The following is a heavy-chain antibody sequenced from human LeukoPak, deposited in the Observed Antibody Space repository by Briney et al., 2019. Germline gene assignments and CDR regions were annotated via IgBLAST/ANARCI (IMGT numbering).Heavy chain of an antibody. CDR3: AKVGSSWYRGTDYYGMDV. CDR2: IIPIFGTA. J-gene: IGHJ6*02. V-gene: IGHV1-69*05. Sequence: SVKVSCKASGGTFSSYAISWVRQAPGQGLEWMGGIIPIFGTANYAQKFQGRVTITTDESTSTAYMELSSLRSEDTAVYYCAKVGSSWYRGTDYYGMDVWGQGTTVTVSS. D-gene: IGHD6-13*01. CDR1: GGTFSSYA.